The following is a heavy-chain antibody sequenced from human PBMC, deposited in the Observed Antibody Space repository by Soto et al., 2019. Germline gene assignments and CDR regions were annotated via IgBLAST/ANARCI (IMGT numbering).Heavy chain of an antibody. Sequence: GGSLRLSCATPGFTFSDYYMSWIRQAPGKGLEWVSYISSSGSTTYYADSVKGRFTISRDNAKNSLYLQMNSLRAEDTAVYYCARGTVTTSGWFDPWGQGTLVTVSS. J-gene: IGHJ5*02. D-gene: IGHD4-17*01. V-gene: IGHV3-11*01. CDR2: ISSSGSTT. CDR3: ARGTVTTSGWFDP. CDR1: GFTFSDYY.